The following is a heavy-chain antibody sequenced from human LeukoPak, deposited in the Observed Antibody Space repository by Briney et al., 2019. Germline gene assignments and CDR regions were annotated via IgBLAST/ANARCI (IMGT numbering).Heavy chain of an antibody. J-gene: IGHJ4*02. Sequence: SSETLSLTCTVSGRSISSYYWSWIRQPPGKGLEWIGYIYYSGSTNYNPSLKSRVNISVDTSKNQFSLKLSSVTAADTAVYYCARAAEDCGDCYYFDYWGQGTLVTVSS. D-gene: IGHD2-21*02. CDR3: ARAAEDCGDCYYFDY. CDR1: GRSISSYY. CDR2: IYYSGST. V-gene: IGHV4-59*01.